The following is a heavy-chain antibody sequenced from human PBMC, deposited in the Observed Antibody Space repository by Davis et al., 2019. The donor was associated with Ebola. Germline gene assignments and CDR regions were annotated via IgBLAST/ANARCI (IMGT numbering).Heavy chain of an antibody. D-gene: IGHD6-13*01. J-gene: IGHJ6*02. Sequence: GGSLRLSCAASGFTFSDYYMSWIRQAPGKGLEWVSYISSSGSTIYYADSVKGRFTISRDNAKNSLYLQMNSLRAEDTAVYYCAGGYSNSYYYYYGMDVWGQGTTVTVSS. CDR2: ISSSGSTI. CDR3: AGGYSNSYYYYYGMDV. V-gene: IGHV3-11*01. CDR1: GFTFSDYY.